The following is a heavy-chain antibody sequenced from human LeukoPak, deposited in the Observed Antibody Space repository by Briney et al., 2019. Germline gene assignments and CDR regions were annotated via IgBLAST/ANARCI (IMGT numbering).Heavy chain of an antibody. D-gene: IGHD3-10*01. CDR2: INHSGST. CDR1: GESFSGYY. V-gene: IGHV4-34*01. J-gene: IGHJ4*02. Sequence: PSENLSLTCAVYGESFSGYYWSWIRQPPGKGLEWIGEINHSGSTNYNPSLKSRVTISVDTSKNQFSLKLSSVTAADTALYYCARARGAPFDYWGQGSLVTVSS. CDR3: ARARGAPFDY.